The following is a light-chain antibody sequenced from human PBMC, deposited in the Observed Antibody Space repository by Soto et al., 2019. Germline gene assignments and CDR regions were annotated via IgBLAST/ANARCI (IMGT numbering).Light chain of an antibody. V-gene: IGLV4-69*01. CDR1: SGHSSYD. CDR2: LNSDGSH. Sequence: QSVLTQSPSASASLGASVKLTCTLSSGHSSYDIAWHQQQPEKGPRYLMKLNSDGSHSKGDGIPDRFSGSSSGAERYLTISSLQSEDEADYYCQTWGSGTVVFGGGTKLTVL. CDR3: QTWGSGTVV. J-gene: IGLJ2*01.